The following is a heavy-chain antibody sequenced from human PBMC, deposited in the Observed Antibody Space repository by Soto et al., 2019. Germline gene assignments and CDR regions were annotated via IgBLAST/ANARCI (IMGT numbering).Heavy chain of an antibody. CDR3: AREGGYNPYFDY. CDR1: GFTFSSYA. Sequence: QVQLVESGGGVVQPGRSLRLSCAASGFTFSSYAMHWVRQAPGKGLEWVAVISYDGSNKYYADSVKGRFTISRDNSNNTLYLQMNSLRAEDTAVYYCAREGGYNPYFDYWGQGTLVTVSS. D-gene: IGHD5-12*01. CDR2: ISYDGSNK. V-gene: IGHV3-30-3*01. J-gene: IGHJ4*02.